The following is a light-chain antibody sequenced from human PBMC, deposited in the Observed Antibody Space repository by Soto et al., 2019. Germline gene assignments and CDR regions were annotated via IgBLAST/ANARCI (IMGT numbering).Light chain of an antibody. CDR3: AAWDDSLNFYV. CDR2: YDD. CDR1: SSNIGNNA. Sequence: QSVLTQPPSVSEAPRQRVTISCSGSSSNIGNNAVSWYQQIPGTAPKLLIYYDDRLPSGVSDRFSGSKSGTSASLAISGLQSEDDADYYCAAWDDSLNFYVFGPGTKVTVL. V-gene: IGLV1-36*01. J-gene: IGLJ1*01.